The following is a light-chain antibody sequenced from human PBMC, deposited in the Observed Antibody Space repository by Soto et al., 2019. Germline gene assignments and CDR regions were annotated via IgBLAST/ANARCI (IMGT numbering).Light chain of an antibody. CDR3: AAWDDSLSGL. V-gene: IGLV1-47*01. Sequence: QSVLTQPPSASGTPRQRVTISCSGSSSNIGSNYVYWYQQLPGTAPKLLIYRNNQRPSGVPDRFSGSKSGTSASLAISGLRSEDEADYYCAAWDDSLSGLFGTGTKLTVL. CDR2: RNN. J-gene: IGLJ1*01. CDR1: SSNIGSNY.